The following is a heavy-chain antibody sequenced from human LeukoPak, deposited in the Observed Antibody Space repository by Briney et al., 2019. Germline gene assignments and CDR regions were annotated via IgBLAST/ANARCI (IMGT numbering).Heavy chain of an antibody. CDR3: ARDRTYSSSWYRSHGGCFDI. D-gene: IGHD6-13*01. J-gene: IGHJ3*02. CDR1: GGAISSYY. CDR2: IYTSGST. V-gene: IGHV4-4*07. Sequence: SETLSLTCTVSGGAISSYYWSWIRQPPGKGLEWIGRIYTSGSTNYNPSLKSRVTMSVDTSKNQFSLKLSSVTAADTAVYYCARDRTYSSSWYRSHGGCFDIWGQGTMVTVSS.